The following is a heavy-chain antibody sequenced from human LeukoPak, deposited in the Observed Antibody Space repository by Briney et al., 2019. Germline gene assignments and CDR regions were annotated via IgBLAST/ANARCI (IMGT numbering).Heavy chain of an antibody. CDR1: GYSISSGYY. V-gene: IGHV4-38-2*02. D-gene: IGHD1-26*01. J-gene: IGHJ4*02. CDR3: ARSGTYSKPFDF. Sequence: KPSETLSLTCTVSGYSISSGYYWGWIRQSPGKGLEWIGNIYRRGSTHYNPSLKSRVTISMDTSKNQFSLKLSSVTAADTAVYYCARSGTYSKPFDFWGQGNLVTVSS. CDR2: IYRRGST.